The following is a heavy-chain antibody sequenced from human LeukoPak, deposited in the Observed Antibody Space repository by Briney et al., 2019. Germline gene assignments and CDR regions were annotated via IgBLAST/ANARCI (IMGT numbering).Heavy chain of an antibody. V-gene: IGHV4-61*02. CDR2: IYISGSTNYNPSLT. D-gene: IGHD6-19*01. CDR1: GGSISSGNYY. J-gene: IGHJ4*02. CDR3: ARGSTMAGTRYFDY. Sequence: PSETLSLTCTVSGGSISSGNYYWSWIRQPAGKGLEWIGRIYISGSTNYNPSLTNYNPSLKSRVTISVDTSKNQFSLKLSSVTAADTAVYYCARGSTMAGTRYFDYWGQGTLVTVSS.